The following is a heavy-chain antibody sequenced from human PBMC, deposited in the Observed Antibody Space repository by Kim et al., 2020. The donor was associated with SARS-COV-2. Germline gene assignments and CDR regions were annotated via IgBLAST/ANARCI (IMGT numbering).Heavy chain of an antibody. CDR3: ARGMDTAMVRNWFDH. D-gene: IGHD5-18*01. CDR2: INHSGST. J-gene: IGHJ5*02. CDR1: GGSFSGYY. V-gene: IGHV4-34*01. Sequence: SETLSLTCAVYGGSFSGYYWSWIRQPPGKGLEWIGEINHSGSTNYNPSLKSRVTISVDTSKNQFSLKLSSVTAADTAVYYCARGMDTAMVRNWFDHWGQG.